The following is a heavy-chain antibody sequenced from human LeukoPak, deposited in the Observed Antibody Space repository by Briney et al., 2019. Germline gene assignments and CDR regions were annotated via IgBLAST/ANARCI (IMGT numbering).Heavy chain of an antibody. CDR2: IDPSDSYT. D-gene: IGHD2/OR15-2a*01. V-gene: IGHV5-10-1*01. CDR1: GYSFTSYW. CDR3: ARRVGGYYYYFDY. J-gene: IGHJ4*02. Sequence: GESLKISCKGSGYSFTSYWISWVRQMPGKGREWMGRIDPSDSYTNYSPSFQGHVTISADKSISTAYLQWSSLKASDTAMYYCARRVGGYYYYFDYWGQGTRVTVSS.